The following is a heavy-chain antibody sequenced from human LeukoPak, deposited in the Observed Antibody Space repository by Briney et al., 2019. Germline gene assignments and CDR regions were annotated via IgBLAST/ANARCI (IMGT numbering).Heavy chain of an antibody. V-gene: IGHV3-30-3*01. CDR2: ISYDGSNK. J-gene: IGHJ4*02. CDR1: GFTFSSYA. D-gene: IGHD4-17*01. Sequence: GGSLRLSCAASGFTFSSYAMHWVRQAPGKGLEWVAVISYDGSNKYYADSVKGRFTISRDNSKNTLYLQMNSLRAEDTAVYYCARDLWVDPLDYGDYGGFPPDYWGQGTLVTVSS. CDR3: ARDLWVDPLDYGDYGGFPPDY.